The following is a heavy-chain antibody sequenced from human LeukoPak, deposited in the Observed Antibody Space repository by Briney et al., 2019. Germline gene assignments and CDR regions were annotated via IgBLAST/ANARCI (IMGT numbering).Heavy chain of an antibody. Sequence: GGSLRLSCAASGFTFSNYWMSWVRQAPGKGLEWVANIKQDGSEKYYVDSVKGRFTISRDNAKNSLYLQMNSLRAEDTAVYYCARWGVPAANFDYWGQGTLVTVSS. CDR2: IKQDGSEK. CDR3: ARWGVPAANFDY. D-gene: IGHD2-2*01. J-gene: IGHJ4*02. CDR1: GFTFSNYW. V-gene: IGHV3-7*01.